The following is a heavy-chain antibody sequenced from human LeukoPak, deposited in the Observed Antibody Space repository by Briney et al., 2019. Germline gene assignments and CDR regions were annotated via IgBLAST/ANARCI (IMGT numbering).Heavy chain of an antibody. D-gene: IGHD2/OR15-2a*01. Sequence: KPSQTLSLTCTVAGGSISSGGYYWSWIRQHPGKGLEWIGYIYYSGSTYYNPSLKSRVTISVDTSKNQFSLKLSSVTAADTAVYYCARAFVARGWFDPWGQGTLVTVSS. CDR1: GGSISSGGYY. J-gene: IGHJ5*02. V-gene: IGHV4-31*03. CDR2: IYYSGST. CDR3: ARAFVARGWFDP.